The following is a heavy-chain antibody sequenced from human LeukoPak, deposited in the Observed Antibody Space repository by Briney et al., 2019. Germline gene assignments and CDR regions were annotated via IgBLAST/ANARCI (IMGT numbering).Heavy chain of an antibody. Sequence: TGGSLRLSCVASGFTFTNYAMTWVRQAPGKGLEWVAFIRYDGSNKYYADSVKGRFTISRDNSKNTLYLQMNSLRAEDTAVYYCAKVPDDAFDIWGQGTMVTVSS. V-gene: IGHV3-30*02. CDR3: AKVPDDAFDI. CDR1: GFTFTNYA. J-gene: IGHJ3*02. CDR2: IRYDGSNK.